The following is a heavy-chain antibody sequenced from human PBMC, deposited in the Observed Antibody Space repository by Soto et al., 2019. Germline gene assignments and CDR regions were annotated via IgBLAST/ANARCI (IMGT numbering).Heavy chain of an antibody. Sequence: QVQLVQSGAEVKKPGSSVKVSCKASGGTFSSYTISWVRQAPGQGLEWMGRIIPILGIANYAQKFQGRVTITADKSTSTAYMELSSLSSEDTAVYYCARGGGWYFDGMDVWGQGTTVTVSS. J-gene: IGHJ6*02. V-gene: IGHV1-69*02. CDR1: GGTFSSYT. CDR3: ARGGGWYFDGMDV. D-gene: IGHD6-19*01. CDR2: IIPILGIA.